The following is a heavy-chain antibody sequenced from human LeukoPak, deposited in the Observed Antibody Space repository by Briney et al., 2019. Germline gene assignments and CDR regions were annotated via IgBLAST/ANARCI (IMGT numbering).Heavy chain of an antibody. D-gene: IGHD6-19*01. CDR3: ATKQWLVRGWFDP. CDR2: ISVSGGNT. V-gene: IGHV3-23*01. J-gene: IGHJ5*02. Sequence: GGSLRLSCAASGFTFSNYAMGWVRQAPGKGLEWVSSISVSGGNTYYADSVKGRFTISRDNSKNTLYLQLNSLTAEDTAVYYCATKQWLVRGWFDPWGQGTLVTVSS. CDR1: GFTFSNYA.